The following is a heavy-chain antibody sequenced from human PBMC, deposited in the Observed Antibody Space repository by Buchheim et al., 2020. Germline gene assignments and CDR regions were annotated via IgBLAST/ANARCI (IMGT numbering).Heavy chain of an antibody. CDR1: GGSISSGGYY. J-gene: IGHJ4*02. D-gene: IGHD1-1*01. CDR2: TYCSGST. Sequence: QVQLQESGPGLVKPSQTLSLTCTVSGGSISSGGYYWSWIRQHPGKGLEWIGYTYCSGSTYYNPSLKIRVTISVATPKNQFSLKLSSVTAAETAVYYCAIQPSPWNPIDYWGQGTL. CDR3: AIQPSPWNPIDY. V-gene: IGHV4-31*03.